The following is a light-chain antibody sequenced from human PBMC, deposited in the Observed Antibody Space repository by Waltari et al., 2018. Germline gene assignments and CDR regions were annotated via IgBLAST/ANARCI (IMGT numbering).Light chain of an antibody. CDR2: EVN. V-gene: IGLV2-14*01. J-gene: IGLJ2*01. CDR3: SSYTSSSTVV. CDR1: SSDVGGHNY. Sequence: QSALTQPASVSGSPGQSITISCTGTSSDVGGHNYVSWYQHHPGKAPKLMFYEVNNLPSGVSTRFSGSKSGNTASLTISDLQAEDEADYHCSSYTSSSTVVFGGGTKLTVL.